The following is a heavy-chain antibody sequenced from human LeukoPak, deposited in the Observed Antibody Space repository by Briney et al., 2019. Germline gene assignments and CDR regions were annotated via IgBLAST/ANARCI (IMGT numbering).Heavy chain of an antibody. J-gene: IGHJ6*03. Sequence: SETLSLTCAVYGGSFSGYYWSWIRQPPGKGLEWIGEINHSGSTNYNPSLKSRVTISVDTSKNQFSLNLSSVTAPDTAGYYFARQGGGLWFEGGYYYYYYMDVWGKGTTVTISS. CDR1: GGSFSGYY. V-gene: IGHV4-34*01. CDR2: INHSGST. CDR3: ARQGGGLWFEGGYYYYYYMDV. D-gene: IGHD3-16*02.